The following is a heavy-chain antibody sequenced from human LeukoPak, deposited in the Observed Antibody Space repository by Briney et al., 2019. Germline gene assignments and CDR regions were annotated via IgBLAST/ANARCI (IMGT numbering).Heavy chain of an antibody. V-gene: IGHV3-11*01. CDR1: GFTFSDYY. D-gene: IGHD3-22*01. J-gene: IGHJ4*02. Sequence: GGSLRLSCAASGFTFSDYYMNWIRQAPGKGLEWVSYISSSGGTIHYADSVKGRFTISRDNAKNSLHLQMNSLRAEDTAVYYCARAPFDYDSSGYLYYFDYWGQGTLVTVSS. CDR3: ARAPFDYDSSGYLYYFDY. CDR2: ISSSGGTI.